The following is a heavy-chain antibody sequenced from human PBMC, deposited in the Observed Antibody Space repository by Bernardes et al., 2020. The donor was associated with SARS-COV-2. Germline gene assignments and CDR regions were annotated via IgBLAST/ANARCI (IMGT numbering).Heavy chain of an antibody. CDR1: GGSFSDYY. CDR3: ASLTPHCRPAICFKNAFDI. J-gene: IGHJ3*02. D-gene: IGHD2-21*02. CDR2: INQFGTT. Sequence: SETLSLTCAIYGGSFSDYYWTWFRQAPGKGLEWIGEINQFGTTRYNPSLASLRSRVTISLDTSKNQFSLKVDSVTAADTAVYYCASLTPHCRPAICFKNAFDIWGRGAMVTVSS. V-gene: IGHV4-34*01.